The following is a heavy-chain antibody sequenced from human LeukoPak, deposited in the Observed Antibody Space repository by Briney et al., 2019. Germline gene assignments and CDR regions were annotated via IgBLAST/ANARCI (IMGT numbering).Heavy chain of an antibody. CDR1: GFSLSSYS. J-gene: IGHJ6*02. D-gene: IGHD3-9*01. Sequence: GGSLRLSCAASGFSLSSYSMNWVRQAPGKGLEWVSSITISSNFIYYADSVKGRFTISRDNAKSSLFLQMDSLRAEDTAVYFCARDGHGDGFLTGYSYFGMDVWGQGTTVTVSS. CDR3: ARDGHGDGFLTGYSYFGMDV. CDR2: ITISSNFI. V-gene: IGHV3-21*01.